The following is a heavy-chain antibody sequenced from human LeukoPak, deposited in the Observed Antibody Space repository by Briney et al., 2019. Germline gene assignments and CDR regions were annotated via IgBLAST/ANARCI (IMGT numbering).Heavy chain of an antibody. CDR3: GNYDSRGKFDY. V-gene: IGHV1-18*01. Sequence: ASVTVSCTASGYTFTIYGISWVRQAPGQGLEWMGWVSGYNGNTKYAQKFQGRVTITTDTSTSTAYMELRSLRSDDTAVYFCGNYDSRGKFDYWGQGTLVTVSS. CDR2: VSGYNGNT. CDR1: GYTFTIYG. D-gene: IGHD3-22*01. J-gene: IGHJ4*02.